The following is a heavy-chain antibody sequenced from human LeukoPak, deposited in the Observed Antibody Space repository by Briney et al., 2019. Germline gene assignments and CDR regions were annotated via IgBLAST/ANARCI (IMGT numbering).Heavy chain of an antibody. CDR2: IYYSGST. V-gene: IGHV4-59*01. CDR3: ASYDYGGRDAFDI. D-gene: IGHD4/OR15-4a*01. CDR1: GYSISSYY. Sequence: SETLSLTCTVSGYSISSYYWSWIRQPPGKGLEWIGYIYYSGSTNYNPSLKSRVTISVDTSKNQFSLKLSSVTAADTAVYYCASYDYGGRDAFDIWGQGTMVTVSS. J-gene: IGHJ3*02.